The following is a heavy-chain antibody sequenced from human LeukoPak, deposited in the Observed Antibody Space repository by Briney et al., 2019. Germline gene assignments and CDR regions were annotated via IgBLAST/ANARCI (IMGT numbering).Heavy chain of an antibody. D-gene: IGHD3-22*01. CDR3: AKFERGRAYSSGYCDY. V-gene: IGHV1-2*02. CDR2: INPNSGGT. J-gene: IGHJ4*02. Sequence: ASVKVSCKASGYTFTGYYMHWVRQAPGQGLEWMGWINPNSGGTNYAQKFQGRVTMTRDTSISTAYMELSRLRSDDTAVYYCAKFERGRAYSSGYCDYWGQGTLVTVSS. CDR1: GYTFTGYY.